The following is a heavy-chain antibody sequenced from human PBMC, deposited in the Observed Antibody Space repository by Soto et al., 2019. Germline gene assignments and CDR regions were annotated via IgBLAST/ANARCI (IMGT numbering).Heavy chain of an antibody. CDR2: XYXXGXT. Sequence: SETPSLTCTVSGGSISSYYWSWIRQPPGKGLEXIGXXYXXGXTXXXPXXXSRVNISVDTSKNQFSLKLSSVTAVDTAVYYCARDLANSNPYYFDYWGQGTLVTSPQ. J-gene: IGHJ4*02. CDR3: ARDLANSNPYYFDY. D-gene: IGHD4-4*01. CDR1: GGSISSYY. V-gene: IGHV4-59*01.